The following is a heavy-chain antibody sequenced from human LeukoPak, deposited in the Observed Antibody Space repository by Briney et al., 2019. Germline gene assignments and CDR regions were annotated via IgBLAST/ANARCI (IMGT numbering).Heavy chain of an antibody. J-gene: IGHJ4*02. CDR1: GGSISSYY. Sequence: SETLSLTCTVSGGSISSYYWSWIRQPPGKGLEWIGYIYYSGSTNYNPSLKSRVTISVDTSKNQFSLKLSSVTAADTAVYYCARGDGWATAYDYWGQGTLVTVSS. CDR2: IYYSGST. D-gene: IGHD2-21*02. V-gene: IGHV4-59*01. CDR3: ARGDGWATAYDY.